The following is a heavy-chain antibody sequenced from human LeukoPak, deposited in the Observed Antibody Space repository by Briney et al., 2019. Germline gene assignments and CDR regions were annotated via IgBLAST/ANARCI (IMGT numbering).Heavy chain of an antibody. CDR3: ANLEAARPGDY. CDR1: GGTFSSYA. V-gene: IGHV1-69*13. D-gene: IGHD6-6*01. J-gene: IGHJ4*02. CDR2: IIPIFGTA. Sequence: SVKVSCKASGGTFSSYAISWVRQAPGQGLEWMGEIIPIFGTANYAQKFQGRVTITADESTSTAYMELSSLRSEDTAVYYCANLEAARPGDYWGQGTLVTVSS.